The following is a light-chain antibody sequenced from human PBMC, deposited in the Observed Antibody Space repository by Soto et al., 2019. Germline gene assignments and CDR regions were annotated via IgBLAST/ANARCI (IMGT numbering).Light chain of an antibody. CDR3: QWYSSSPSFT. CDR2: GAS. Sequence: EIVLTQSPGTLSLSPGERATLSCRASQSVSSSYFAWYQQKPGQAPRLLIYGASGRATGIPHGFSGSGSGTDFTLTISRREPQDCAVYYCQWYSSSPSFTFGPGTKVDIK. CDR1: QSVSSSY. V-gene: IGKV3-20*01. J-gene: IGKJ3*01.